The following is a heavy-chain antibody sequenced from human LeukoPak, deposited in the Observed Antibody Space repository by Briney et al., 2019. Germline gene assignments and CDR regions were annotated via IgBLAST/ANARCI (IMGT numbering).Heavy chain of an antibody. V-gene: IGHV4-34*01. Sequence: PSETLSLTCAVYGGSFSGYYWSWIRQPPGKGLEWIGEINHSVSTNYNPSLKSRVTISVDTSKNQFSLKLSSVTPADTAVYYCARPYSYGTQSWGQGTLVTVSS. J-gene: IGHJ4*02. D-gene: IGHD5-18*01. CDR3: ARPYSYGTQS. CDR1: GGSFSGYY. CDR2: INHSVST.